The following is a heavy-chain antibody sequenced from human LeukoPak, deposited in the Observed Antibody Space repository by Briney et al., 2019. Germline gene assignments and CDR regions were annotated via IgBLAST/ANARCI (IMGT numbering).Heavy chain of an antibody. D-gene: IGHD2-2*01. J-gene: IGHJ3*02. CDR2: IFPGDSDT. CDR1: GYSFTSYW. V-gene: IGHV5-51*01. Sequence: GESLKISCKGSGYSFTSYWIGWVRQMPGKGLEWMGIIFPGDSDTRYSPSFQGQVTMSADKSISTAYLQWSSLKASDTAMYYCARSYCGGTSCYYAFDIWGQGTMVTVSS. CDR3: ARSYCGGTSCYYAFDI.